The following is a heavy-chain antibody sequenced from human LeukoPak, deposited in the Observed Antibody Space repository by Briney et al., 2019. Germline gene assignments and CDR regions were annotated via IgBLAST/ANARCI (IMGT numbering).Heavy chain of an antibody. CDR3: ARYPLQYQYFDY. J-gene: IGHJ4*02. CDR1: GGSISSYY. V-gene: IGHV4-4*09. D-gene: IGHD4-11*01. Sequence: SETLSLTCTVSGGSISSYYWSWIRQPPGKGLEWIGYIYTSGSTNYNPSLKSRVTISVDTSKNQFSLKLSSVTAADTAVYYCARYPLQYQYFDYWGQGTLVTVSS. CDR2: IYTSGST.